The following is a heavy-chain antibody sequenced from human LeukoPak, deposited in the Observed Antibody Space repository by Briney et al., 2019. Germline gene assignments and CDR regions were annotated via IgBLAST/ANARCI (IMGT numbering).Heavy chain of an antibody. J-gene: IGHJ4*02. D-gene: IGHD3-22*01. Sequence: QSGGSLRLPRAASGFTFSSYWMSWVRQAPGKGLEWVANIKQDGSEKYYVDSVKGRFTISRDNAKNSLYLQMDSLRAEDTAVYYCASLYDSSGLWGQGTLVTVSS. CDR1: GFTFSSYW. V-gene: IGHV3-7*01. CDR3: ASLYDSSGL. CDR2: IKQDGSEK.